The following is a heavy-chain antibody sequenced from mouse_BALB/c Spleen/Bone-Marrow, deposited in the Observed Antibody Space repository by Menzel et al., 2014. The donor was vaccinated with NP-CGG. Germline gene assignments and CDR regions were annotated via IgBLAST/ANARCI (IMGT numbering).Heavy chain of an antibody. V-gene: IGHV7-3*02. Sequence: EVKLAESGGGLVQPGGSLRLSCSTSGFTFTDYYMSWVRQPPGKALEWLGCIRNTANGYTSEYSASVKAQLPITGANTQSILYLQKNTLRSDDSATYYYAVMDYWGQGTSVTVSS. CDR2: IRNTANGYTS. CDR1: GFTFTDYY. J-gene: IGHJ4*01. CDR3: AVMDY.